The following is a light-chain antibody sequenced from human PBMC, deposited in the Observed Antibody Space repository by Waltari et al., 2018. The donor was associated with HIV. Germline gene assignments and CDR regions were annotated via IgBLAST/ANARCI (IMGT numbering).Light chain of an antibody. CDR2: WAS. CDR1: QSVFYSSNNKNY. CDR3: QQTYTIPPT. V-gene: IGKV4-1*01. J-gene: IGKJ4*01. Sequence: DIVMTQSPESLAVSLGERATIKCESSQSVFYSSNNKNYLSWYQQKPGQTPKLIIYWASSRQSGVPDRFSGSGSGTDFTLTISSLQAEDVAVYFCQQTYTIPPTFGGGTKVEIK.